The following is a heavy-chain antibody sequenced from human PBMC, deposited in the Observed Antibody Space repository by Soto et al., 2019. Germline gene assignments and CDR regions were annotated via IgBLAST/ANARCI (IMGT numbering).Heavy chain of an antibody. CDR3: ARSLEIRREWFDP. J-gene: IGHJ5*02. D-gene: IGHD1-7*01. Sequence: KPSETLSLTCTVSGGSISSGCYYWSWIRQDPGKGLEWIGYIYYIGSTYYNPSLKSRVTISVDTSKNQFSLKLSSVTAADTAVYYCARSLEIRREWFDPWGQGTLVTVSS. CDR2: IYYIGST. V-gene: IGHV4-31*02. CDR1: GGSISSGCYY.